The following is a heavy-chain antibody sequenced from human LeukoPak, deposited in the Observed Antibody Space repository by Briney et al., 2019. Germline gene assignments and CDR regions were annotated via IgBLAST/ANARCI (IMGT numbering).Heavy chain of an antibody. D-gene: IGHD3-3*01. CDR1: GFTVSSNY. J-gene: IGHJ4*02. Sequence: GGSLRLSCAASGFTVSSNYMSWVRQAPGKGLEWVSVIYSGGSTYYADSVKGRFTISRDNSKNTLYLQMNSLRAEDTAVYYCARSGYDWRPARDWGQGTLVTVSS. CDR3: ARSGYDWRPARD. CDR2: IYSGGST. V-gene: IGHV3-53*01.